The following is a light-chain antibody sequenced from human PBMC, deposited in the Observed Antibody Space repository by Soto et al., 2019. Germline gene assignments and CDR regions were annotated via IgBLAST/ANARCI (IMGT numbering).Light chain of an antibody. Sequence: QSVLTQSSSASASLGSSVKLTCTLSSGHSSYIIAWHQQQPGKAPRYLMKLEGSGSYNKGSGVPDRFSGSSSGADRYLTISNLQSEDEADYYCETWGSNTRVFGGGTKVTVL. V-gene: IGLV4-60*03. CDR2: LEGSGSY. J-gene: IGLJ2*01. CDR1: SGHSSYI. CDR3: ETWGSNTRV.